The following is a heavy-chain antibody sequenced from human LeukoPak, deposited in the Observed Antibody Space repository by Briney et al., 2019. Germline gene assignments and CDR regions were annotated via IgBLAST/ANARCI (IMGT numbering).Heavy chain of an antibody. Sequence: GGSLRLSCAASGFIFSSYSMNWVRQAPGKGLEWVSYISSSSSTMYYAASVKGRFSISRDNAQNSLYLQMNSLRAEDTAVYYCAKVRYYYDSSGYYYFDYWGQGTLVTVSS. CDR1: GFIFSSYS. CDR2: ISSSSSTM. J-gene: IGHJ4*02. CDR3: AKVRYYYDSSGYYYFDY. D-gene: IGHD3-22*01. V-gene: IGHV3-48*01.